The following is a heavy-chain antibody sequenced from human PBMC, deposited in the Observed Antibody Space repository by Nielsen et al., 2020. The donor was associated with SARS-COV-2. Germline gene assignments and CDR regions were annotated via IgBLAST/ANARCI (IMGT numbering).Heavy chain of an antibody. Sequence: GESLKISCVGSGFTFTSSAMTWVRQAPGKGLEWVSAISTGGGSTFNADSVEGRFTISRDNSKSTLYLQMHSLRAEDTAVYYCAKGWQQLAKWGQGTLVTVSS. J-gene: IGHJ4*02. V-gene: IGHV3-23*01. CDR2: ISTGGGST. D-gene: IGHD6-13*01. CDR1: GFTFTSSA. CDR3: AKGWQQLAK.